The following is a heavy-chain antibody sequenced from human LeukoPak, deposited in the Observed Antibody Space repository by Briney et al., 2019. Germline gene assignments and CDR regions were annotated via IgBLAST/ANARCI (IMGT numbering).Heavy chain of an antibody. V-gene: IGHV4-34*01. D-gene: IGHD3-3*01. Sequence: SETLSLTCAVYGGSFSGYYWSWIRQPPGKGLEWIGEINHSGSTNYNPSLKSRVTISVDTSKNRFSLKLSSVTAADTAVYYCARALTNYDFWSGYFTSAHAFDIWGQGTMVTVSS. CDR2: INHSGST. CDR3: ARALTNYDFWSGYFTSAHAFDI. J-gene: IGHJ3*02. CDR1: GGSFSGYY.